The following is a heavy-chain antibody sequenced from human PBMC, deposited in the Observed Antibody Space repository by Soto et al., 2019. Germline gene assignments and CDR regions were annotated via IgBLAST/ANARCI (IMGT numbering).Heavy chain of an antibody. V-gene: IGHV1-18*01. D-gene: IGHD6-19*01. CDR1: GGTFSSYA. CDR3: AREGRGWYVVY. CDR2: IIAINGKT. J-gene: IGHJ4*02. Sequence: ASVKVSCKASGGTFSSYAISWVRQAPGQGLEWMGGIIAINGKTNYAQKLQGRVTMTADTSTSTAYMELRSLRSDDTAVYYCAREGRGWYVVYWGQGTLVTVSS.